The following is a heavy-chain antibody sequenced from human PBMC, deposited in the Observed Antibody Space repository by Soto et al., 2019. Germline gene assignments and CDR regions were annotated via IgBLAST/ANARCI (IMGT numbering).Heavy chain of an antibody. J-gene: IGHJ5*02. CDR2: IYSSGTT. Sequence: SETLSLTCTVSGISIDNYYWSWIRQSAGKGLEWIGRIYSSGTTNYNPSLKSRVTMSVDMSKSQFSLNVRSVTAADTAVYYCVRDVGGSGWFAPWGQGTLVTVSS. CDR3: VRDVGGSGWFAP. CDR1: GISIDNYY. V-gene: IGHV4-4*07.